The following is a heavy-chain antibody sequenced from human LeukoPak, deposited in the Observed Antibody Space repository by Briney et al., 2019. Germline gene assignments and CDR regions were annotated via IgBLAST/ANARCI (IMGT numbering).Heavy chain of an antibody. J-gene: IGHJ3*02. D-gene: IGHD6-25*01. Sequence: GGSLRLSCTVSGFTVSSYGMHWVRQAPGKGLEWVAFIRYDGSNKYYADSVKGRFTISRDNSKNTLYLQMNSLRVEDTAVYYCARRSAAKDAFDIWGQGTMVTVSS. CDR3: ARRSAAKDAFDI. CDR2: IRYDGSNK. V-gene: IGHV3-33*08. CDR1: GFTVSSYG.